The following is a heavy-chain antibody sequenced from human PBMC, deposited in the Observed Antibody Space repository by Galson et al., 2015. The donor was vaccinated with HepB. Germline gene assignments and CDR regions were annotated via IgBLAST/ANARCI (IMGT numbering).Heavy chain of an antibody. Sequence: SLRLSCAASGFTFSSYGMHWVRQAPGKGLEWVAVIWYDGSNKYYADSVKGRFTISRDNSKNTLYLQMNSLRAEDTAVYYCARAPRNSSGYYYVAPMAAFDIWGQGTMVTVSS. D-gene: IGHD3-22*01. CDR3: ARAPRNSSGYYYVAPMAAFDI. CDR1: GFTFSSYG. V-gene: IGHV3-33*08. J-gene: IGHJ3*02. CDR2: IWYDGSNK.